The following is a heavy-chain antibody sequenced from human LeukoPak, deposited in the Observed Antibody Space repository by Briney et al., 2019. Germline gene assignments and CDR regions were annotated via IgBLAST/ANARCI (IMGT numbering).Heavy chain of an antibody. J-gene: IGHJ4*02. CDR2: IRYDGSNE. Sequence: SGGSLRLSCVASGFSFSSYGMNWVRRAPGKGLEWVGFIRYDGSNEYYADSVKGRFTISRDSSKNTLYLQMNSLRAEDTAVYYCARAWELGATLGGQGTLVTVSS. D-gene: IGHD1-26*01. CDR1: GFSFSSYG. V-gene: IGHV3-30*02. CDR3: ARAWELGATL.